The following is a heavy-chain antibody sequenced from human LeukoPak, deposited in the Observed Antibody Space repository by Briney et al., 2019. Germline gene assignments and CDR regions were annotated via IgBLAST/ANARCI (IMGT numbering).Heavy chain of an antibody. CDR1: GFTFNTYG. CDR3: ARSLATSYYYMDV. Sequence: GGSLRLSCAASGFTFNTYGMHWVRQAPGKGLEWVALIWYDGSITYYAGSVKGRFTISRDNSKNTLYLQLTSLRAEDTAVYYCARSLATSYYYMDVWGKGTTVTVSS. CDR2: IWYDGSIT. V-gene: IGHV3-33*01. D-gene: IGHD5-12*01. J-gene: IGHJ6*03.